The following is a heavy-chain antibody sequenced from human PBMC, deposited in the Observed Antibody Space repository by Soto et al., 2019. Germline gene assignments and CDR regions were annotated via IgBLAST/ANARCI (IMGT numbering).Heavy chain of an antibody. CDR2: IKSKTDGGTT. V-gene: IGHV3-15*01. CDR1: GFTFSNAW. J-gene: IGHJ3*02. CDR3: TTEYYDILTGSISDAFDI. D-gene: IGHD3-9*01. Sequence: PGGSLRLSCAASGFTFSNAWMSWVRQAPGKGLEWVGRIKSKTDGGTTDYAAPVKGRFTISRDDSKNTLYLQMNSLKTEDTAVYYCTTEYYDILTGSISDAFDIWGQGTMVTVSS.